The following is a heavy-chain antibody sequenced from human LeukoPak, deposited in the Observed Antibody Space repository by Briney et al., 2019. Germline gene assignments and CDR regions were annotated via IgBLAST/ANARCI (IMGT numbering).Heavy chain of an antibody. D-gene: IGHD4-17*01. Sequence: ASGTLSLTCAVSGGSISSSNWWSWVRQPPGKGLEWIGEIYHSGSTNYNPSLKSRVTISVDKSKNQFSLKLSSVTAADTAVYYCARVPPPPYGVKEFDYWGQGTLVTVSS. CDR2: IYHSGST. V-gene: IGHV4-4*02. CDR1: GGSISSSNW. J-gene: IGHJ4*02. CDR3: ARVPPPPYGVKEFDY.